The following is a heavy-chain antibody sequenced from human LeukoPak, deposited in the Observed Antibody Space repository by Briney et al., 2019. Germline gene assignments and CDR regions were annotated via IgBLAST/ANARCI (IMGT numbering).Heavy chain of an antibody. CDR2: IKEDGSEK. Sequence: GGSLRLSCAASGFTFSAHWMSWVRQAPGKGLEWVANIKEDGSEKYYVDSVMGRFTISRDTAKNSLYLQMNSLRAEDTAVYYCARDPYSQYWGQGTLVTVSS. D-gene: IGHD2-21*01. CDR1: GFTFSAHW. V-gene: IGHV3-7*01. J-gene: IGHJ4*02. CDR3: ARDPYSQY.